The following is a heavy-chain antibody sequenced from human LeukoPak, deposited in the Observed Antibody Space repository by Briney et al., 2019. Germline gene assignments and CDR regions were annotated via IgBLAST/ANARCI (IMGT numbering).Heavy chain of an antibody. J-gene: IGHJ4*02. V-gene: IGHV1-2*06. D-gene: IGHD3-22*01. CDR3: ARGGAYYDSSGYPFGY. CDR2: INPNSGGT. CDR1: GYTFTGYY. Sequence: ASVKVSCKASGYTFTGYYMHWVRQAPGQGLEWMGRINPNSGGTNYAQKFQGRVTMTRDTSISTAYMELSRLRSDDTAVYYCARGGAYYDSSGYPFGYWGQGTLVTVSS.